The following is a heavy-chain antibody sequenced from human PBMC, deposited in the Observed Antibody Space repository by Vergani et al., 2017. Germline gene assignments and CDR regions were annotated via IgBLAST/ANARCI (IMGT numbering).Heavy chain of an antibody. Sequence: EVQVVESGGGLIKPGGSLRLSCVVSGITFKNAWINWVRLAPGKGLDWVASIKRDGTETFYVDSVKGRFTISRDNAKTTLYLQMNSLRDEDRGVYYCARISGGSAPYLHYWGQGTLVTVAS. D-gene: IGHD2-15*01. CDR3: ARISGGSAPYLHY. V-gene: IGHV3-7*01. CDR1: GITFKNAW. CDR2: IKRDGTET. J-gene: IGHJ1*01.